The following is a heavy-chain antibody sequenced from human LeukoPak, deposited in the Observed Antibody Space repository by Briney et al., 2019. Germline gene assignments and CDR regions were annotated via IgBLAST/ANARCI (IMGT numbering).Heavy chain of an antibody. CDR2: IYYSGST. D-gene: IGHD6-13*01. V-gene: IGHV4-59*12. CDR1: GGSISSYY. J-gene: IGHJ6*04. CDR3: ARDLMAAAGV. Sequence: PSETLSLTCTVSGGSISSYYWSWIRQPPGKGLEWIGYIYYSGSTNYNPSLKSRVTISVDTSKNQFSLKLSSVTAADTAVYYCARDLMAAAGVWGKGTTVTISS.